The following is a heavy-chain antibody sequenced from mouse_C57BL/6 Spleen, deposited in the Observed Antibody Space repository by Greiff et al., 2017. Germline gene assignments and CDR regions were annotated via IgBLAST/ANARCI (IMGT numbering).Heavy chain of an antibody. CDR1: GYTFTSYW. V-gene: IGHV1-53*01. Sequence: QVQLQQPGTELVKPGASVKLSCKASGYTFTSYWMHWVKQRPGQGLAWIGNINPSNGGTNYNEKFKSKATLTVDKSSSTAYMQLSSLTSEDSAVYYCARSFTTVVATDYWGQGTTRTVSS. D-gene: IGHD1-1*01. CDR3: ARSFTTVVATDY. CDR2: INPSNGGT. J-gene: IGHJ2*01.